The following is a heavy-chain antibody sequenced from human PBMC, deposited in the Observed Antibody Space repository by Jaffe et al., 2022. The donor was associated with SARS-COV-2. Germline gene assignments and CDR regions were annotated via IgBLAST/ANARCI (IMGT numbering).Heavy chain of an antibody. J-gene: IGHJ5*02. CDR2: IYWNDDK. V-gene: IGHV2-5*01. CDR3: AHSPSGSYYKGRGNWFDP. D-gene: IGHD1-26*01. CDR1: GFSLSTSGVG. Sequence: QITLKESGPTLVKPTQTLTLTCTFSGFSLSTSGVGVGWIRQPPGKALEWLALIYWNDDKRYSPSLKSRLTITKDTSKNQVVLTMTNMDPVDTATYYCAHSPSGSYYKGRGNWFDPWGQGTLVTVSS.